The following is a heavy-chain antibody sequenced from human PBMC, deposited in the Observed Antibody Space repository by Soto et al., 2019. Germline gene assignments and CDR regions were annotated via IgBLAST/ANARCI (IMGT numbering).Heavy chain of an antibody. CDR1: GYTFTGYY. CDR3: AKDPFYDFWRDGMDV. J-gene: IGHJ6*02. D-gene: IGHD3-3*01. V-gene: IGHV1-2*02. Sequence: ASVKVSCKASGYTFTGYYMHWVRQAPGQGLEWMGWINPNSGGTNYAQKFQGRFTISRDNSKSTLYLQMNSLRVEDTAVYYCAKDPFYDFWRDGMDVWGQGTTVTVSS. CDR2: INPNSGGT.